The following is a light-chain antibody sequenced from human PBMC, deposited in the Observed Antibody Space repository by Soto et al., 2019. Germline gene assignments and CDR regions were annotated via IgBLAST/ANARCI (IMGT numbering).Light chain of an antibody. CDR1: QSVDTTF. J-gene: IGKJ1*01. CDR3: QQYMSSVT. CDR2: GAS. Sequence: EIVLTQSPGSLSLSPGQRATLSCRASQSVDTTFFAWYQKKPGQAPRLLIYGASKRATGIPDRFSGSGSGTDFPLIISSLEPEDFALYYCQQYMSSVTFGQGTKVEIK. V-gene: IGKV3-20*01.